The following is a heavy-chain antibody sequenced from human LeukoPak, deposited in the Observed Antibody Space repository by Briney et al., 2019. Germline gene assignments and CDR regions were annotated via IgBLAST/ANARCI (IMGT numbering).Heavy chain of an antibody. CDR3: ARGYYDYVWRHTEDAFDI. J-gene: IGHJ3*02. Sequence: ASVKVSCKASGGTFSSYAISWVRQAPGQGLEWMGIINPSGGSTSYAQKFQGRVTMTRDMSTSTVYMELSSLRSEDTAVYYCARGYYDYVWRHTEDAFDIWGQGTMVTVSS. V-gene: IGHV1-46*01. CDR1: GGTFSSYA. CDR2: INPSGGST. D-gene: IGHD3-16*01.